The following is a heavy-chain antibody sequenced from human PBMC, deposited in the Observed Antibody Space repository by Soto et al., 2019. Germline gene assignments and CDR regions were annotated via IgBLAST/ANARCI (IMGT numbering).Heavy chain of an antibody. CDR2: ISYDGSNK. CDR3: ARGRTARNWCDP. J-gene: IGHJ5*02. CDR1: GFTFSSYA. V-gene: IGHV3-30-3*01. Sequence: QVQLVESGGGVVQPGRSLRLSCAASGFTFSSYAMHWVRQAPGKGLEWVAVISYDGSNKYYADSVKGRFTISRDNSKNPLYLQMNSLRAEHTAVYYCARGRTARNWCDPWGQGTLVTVSS. D-gene: IGHD4-17*01.